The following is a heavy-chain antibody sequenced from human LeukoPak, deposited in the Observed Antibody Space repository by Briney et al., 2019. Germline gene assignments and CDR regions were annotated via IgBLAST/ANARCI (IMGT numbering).Heavy chain of an antibody. CDR3: ARGVEYSSSPNFDY. V-gene: IGHV4-61*01. Sequence: SETLSLTCTVSGGSVSSGSYYWSWIRQPPGKGLEWIGYIYYSGSTNYNPSPKSRVTISVDTSKNQFSLKLSSVTAADTAVYYCARGVEYSSSPNFDYWGQGTLVTVSS. CDR1: GGSVSSGSYY. CDR2: IYYSGST. D-gene: IGHD6-13*01. J-gene: IGHJ4*02.